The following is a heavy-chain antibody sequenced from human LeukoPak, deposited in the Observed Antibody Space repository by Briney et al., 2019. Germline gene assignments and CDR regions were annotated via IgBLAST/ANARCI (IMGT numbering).Heavy chain of an antibody. CDR2: IYSGGRA. CDR1: GFSVSDNY. D-gene: IGHD6-19*01. CDR3: ARAPFRGYSTGWYRYFDY. J-gene: IGHJ4*02. V-gene: IGHV3-66*01. Sequence: QPGGSLRLSCAASGFSVSDNYMSWVRQAPGKGLEWVSVIYSGGRAYYADSVKGRFTISRDRSKNTLFLQMDSLRAEDTAVYYCARAPFRGYSTGWYRYFDYWGQGTLVTVSS.